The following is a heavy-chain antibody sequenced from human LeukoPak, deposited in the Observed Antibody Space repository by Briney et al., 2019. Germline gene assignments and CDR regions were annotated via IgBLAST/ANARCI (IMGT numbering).Heavy chain of an antibody. V-gene: IGHV3-23*01. Sequence: GGSLILSCTASGFTFSSYAMGWVRQAPGKGLEWFSIITGTGGSTYYADSVKSRFTISRDNSKNTLSLQINSLRAADMAVYYCAKAHIGSGSVYYFDYWGEGTLVTVSS. CDR1: GFTFSSYA. D-gene: IGHD3-10*01. J-gene: IGHJ4*02. CDR2: ITGTGGST. CDR3: AKAHIGSGSVYYFDY.